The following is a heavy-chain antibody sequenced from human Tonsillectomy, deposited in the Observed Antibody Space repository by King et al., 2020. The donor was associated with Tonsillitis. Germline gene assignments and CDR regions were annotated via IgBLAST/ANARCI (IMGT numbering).Heavy chain of an antibody. CDR2: IYSGGSST. CDR3: AIGYYDSSGSKRGPIDY. Sequence: VQLVESGGGLVQPGGSLRLSCAASGFTFSSYAMSWVRQAPGKRLEWVSVIYSGGSSTYYADSVKGRFTISRDNSKNTLYLQMNSLRAEDTAVYYCAIGYYDSSGSKRGPIDYWGQGTLVTVSS. J-gene: IGHJ4*02. D-gene: IGHD3-22*01. CDR1: GFTFSSYA. V-gene: IGHV3-23*03.